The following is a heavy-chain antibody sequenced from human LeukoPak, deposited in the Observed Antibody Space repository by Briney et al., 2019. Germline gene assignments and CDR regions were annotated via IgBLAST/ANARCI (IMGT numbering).Heavy chain of an antibody. CDR1: GGSISSYY. CDR2: IYYSGST. CDR3: ASSIAAAGMTLDFDY. D-gene: IGHD6-13*01. V-gene: IGHV4-59*01. J-gene: IGHJ4*02. Sequence: SETLSLTCTVSGGSISSYYWSWIRQPPGKGLEWIGYIYYSGSTNYNPSLKSRVTISVDTSKNQFSLKLSSVTAADTAVYYRASSIAAAGMTLDFDYWGQGTLVTVSS.